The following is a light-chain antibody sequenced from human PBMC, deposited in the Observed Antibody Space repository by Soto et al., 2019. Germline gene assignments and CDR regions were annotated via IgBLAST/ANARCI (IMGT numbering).Light chain of an antibody. CDR3: QQYNSYRRT. J-gene: IGKJ1*01. V-gene: IGKV1-5*03. CDR2: KAS. Sequence: DIQMTQSPSTLSASVGDRVTITCRASQSISSWLAWYQQKPGEAPKLLIYKASSLESGVPSRFSGSGSGTEFTLTISRLQPDDFATYYCQQYNSYRRTFGQGTKVEIK. CDR1: QSISSW.